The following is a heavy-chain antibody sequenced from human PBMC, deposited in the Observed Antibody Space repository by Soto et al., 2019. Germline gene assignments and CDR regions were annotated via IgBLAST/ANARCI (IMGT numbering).Heavy chain of an antibody. J-gene: IGHJ5*01. CDR1: GYSISSGYY. D-gene: IGHD4-17*01. CDR3: GRRGDDSGSYIDS. V-gene: IGHV4-38-2*01. CDR2: INHSGNT. Sequence: PSETLSLTGGVSGYSISSGYYWGWSRQPPGKGLEWIGSINHSGNTYYNPSLRSRVTISVDTSKNQLSLKLSSVTAADTAAYYCGRRGDDSGSYIDSWGQGTLVPVSS.